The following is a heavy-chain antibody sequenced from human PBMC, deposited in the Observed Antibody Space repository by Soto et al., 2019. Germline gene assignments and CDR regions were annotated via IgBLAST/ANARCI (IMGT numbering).Heavy chain of an antibody. V-gene: IGHV4-4*07. D-gene: IGHD4-17*01. J-gene: IGHJ5*02. CDR1: GGSISSYY. CDR2: IYTSGST. Sequence: QVQLQESGPGLVKPSETLSLTCTVSGGSISSYYWSWIRQPAGKGLEWIGRIYTSGSTNYNPSLKSRVTMSVDTSKNQFSLKLSSVTAADTAVYYCARDIGDYVSSNNWFDPWGQGTLVTVSS. CDR3: ARDIGDYVSSNNWFDP.